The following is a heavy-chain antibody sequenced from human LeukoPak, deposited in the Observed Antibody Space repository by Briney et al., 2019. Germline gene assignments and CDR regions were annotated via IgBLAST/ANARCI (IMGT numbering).Heavy chain of an antibody. CDR1: GYTFTSYG. D-gene: IGHD3-10*01. Sequence: ASVKVSCKASGYTFTSYGINWVRQATGQGLEWMGWMNPNSGNTGYAQKFQGRVTITRNTSISTAYMELSSLRSEDTAVYYCARQTYGSGSYYNWFDPWGQGTLVTVSS. CDR2: MNPNSGNT. CDR3: ARQTYGSGSYYNWFDP. J-gene: IGHJ5*02. V-gene: IGHV1-8*03.